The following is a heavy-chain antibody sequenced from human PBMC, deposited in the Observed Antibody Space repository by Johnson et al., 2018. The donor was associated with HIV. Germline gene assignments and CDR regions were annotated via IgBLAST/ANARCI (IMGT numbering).Heavy chain of an antibody. CDR2: ISYDGSNK. CDR1: GFTFSSYA. CDR3: ARVLRITQAFDI. D-gene: IGHD3-10*01. J-gene: IGHJ3*02. V-gene: IGHV3-30*04. Sequence: QVQLMESGGGVVQPGRSLRLSCAASGFTFSSYAMHWVRQAPGKGLEWVAVISYDGSNKYYADSVKGRFTISRDNSKNTLYLQMNSLRAEDTAVCYCARVLRITQAFDIWGQGTMVTVSS.